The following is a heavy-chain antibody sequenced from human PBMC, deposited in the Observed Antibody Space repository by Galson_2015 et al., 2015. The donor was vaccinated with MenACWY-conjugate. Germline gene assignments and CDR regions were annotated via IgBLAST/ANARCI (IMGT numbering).Heavy chain of an antibody. Sequence: SLRLSCAASGFTFSSYWMHWVRQAPGKGLVWVSRINSDGSSTSYADSVKGRFTISRDSAKNTLYLQMNSLRAEDTAVYYCARTGGSPPRGFDYWGQGTLVTVSS. J-gene: IGHJ4*02. CDR1: GFTFSSYW. CDR2: INSDGSST. CDR3: ARTGGSPPRGFDY. V-gene: IGHV3-74*01. D-gene: IGHD1-26*01.